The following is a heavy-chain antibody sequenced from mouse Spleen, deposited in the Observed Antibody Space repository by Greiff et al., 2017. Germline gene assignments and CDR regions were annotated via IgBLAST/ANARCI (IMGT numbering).Heavy chain of an antibody. CDR1: GYTFTSYW. J-gene: IGHJ3*01. D-gene: IGHD3-2*01. V-gene: IGHV1-69*01. Sequence: VQLQQPGAELVMPGASVKLSCKASGYTFTSYWMHWVKQRPGQGLEWIGEIDPSDSYTNYNQKFKGKATLTVDKSSSTAYMQLSSLTSEDSAVYYCARDETAREFAYWGQGTLVTVSA. CDR3: ARDETAREFAY. CDR2: IDPSDSYT.